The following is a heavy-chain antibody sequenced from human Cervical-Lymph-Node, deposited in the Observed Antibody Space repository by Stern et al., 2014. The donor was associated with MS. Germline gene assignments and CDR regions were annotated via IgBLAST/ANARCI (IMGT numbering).Heavy chain of an antibody. CDR3: ARDYEDTSMLLDH. Sequence: EQLEESGGAVVQPGRFLRLSCAASGFTFSSYSMHWVRQAPGKGLEWVTVISYDVNQKYNAASVQGRCTISRDNSKNTLHLQMNSVTPDDTTIYYCARDYEDTSMLLDHSAQGTLATFSS. CDR2: ISYDVNQK. J-gene: IGHJ4*02. CDR1: GFTFSSYS. V-gene: IGHV3-30*03. D-gene: IGHD2-8*01.